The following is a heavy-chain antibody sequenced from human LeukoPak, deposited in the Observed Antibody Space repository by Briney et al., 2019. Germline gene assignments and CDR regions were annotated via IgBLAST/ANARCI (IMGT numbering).Heavy chain of an antibody. V-gene: IGHV4-59*08. CDR3: ARYTYDAFDI. CDR2: IYYSGST. D-gene: IGHD2-2*02. Sequence: PSETLSLTCTVSGGSISSYYWSWIRQPPGKGLEWIGYIYYSGSTNYDPSLKSRVTISVDTSKNQFSLKLSSVTAADTAVYYCARYTYDAFDIWGQGTMVTVSS. J-gene: IGHJ3*02. CDR1: GGSISSYY.